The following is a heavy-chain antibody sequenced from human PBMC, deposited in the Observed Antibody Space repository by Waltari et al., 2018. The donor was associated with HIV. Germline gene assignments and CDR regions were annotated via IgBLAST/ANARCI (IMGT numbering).Heavy chain of an antibody. V-gene: IGHV1-2*06. Sequence: QVQLVQSGAEVKMPGASVRVSCKASGYSFIDYYVHWVRQAHGQGLQWMGQINHNSGVTNYPQKFQGRVSMTRDTSHSTAYMEEATVRYYDTAVYYDDRGWFHDDLWGLFELWGRGTLVTVSS. D-gene: IGHD3-3*01. CDR2: INHNSGVT. CDR3: DRGWFHDDLWGLFEL. J-gene: IGHJ2*01. CDR1: GYSFIDYY.